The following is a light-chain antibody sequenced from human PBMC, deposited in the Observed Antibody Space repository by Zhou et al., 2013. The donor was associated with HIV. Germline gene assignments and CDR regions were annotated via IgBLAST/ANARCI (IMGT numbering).Light chain of an antibody. CDR3: HQTNNFPRDT. CDR2: AAS. Sequence: DIQMTQSPYSLSASIGDRVTITCRASQSISTYLNWYQQKPGKAPKLLIYAASSLQSGVSTRFSGSGSGTDFTLTISNLQPEDSATYFCHQTNNFPRDTFGLGTKLDIK. J-gene: IGKJ2*01. V-gene: IGKV1-39*01. CDR1: QSISTY.